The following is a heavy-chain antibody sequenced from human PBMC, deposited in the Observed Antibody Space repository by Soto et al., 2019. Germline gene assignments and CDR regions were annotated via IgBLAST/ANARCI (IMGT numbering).Heavy chain of an antibody. J-gene: IGHJ6*02. V-gene: IGHV3-30*18. CDR2: IYDGSNK. CDR1: GFTFSSYG. Sequence: PGGSLRLSCAASGFTFSSYGMHWVRQAPGKGLEWVAVIYDGSNKYYADSVKGRFTISRDNSKNTLYLQMNSLRAEDTALYYCAKARLWGGDGYNSYYYNAMDVWGQGTTVTVSS. D-gene: IGHD3-16*01. CDR3: AKARLWGGDGYNSYYYNAMDV.